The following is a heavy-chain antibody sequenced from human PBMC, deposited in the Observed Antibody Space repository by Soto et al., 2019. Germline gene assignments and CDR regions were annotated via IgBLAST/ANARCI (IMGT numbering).Heavy chain of an antibody. CDR1: GFTFSSYW. D-gene: IGHD2-2*01. Sequence: SGGSLRLSCAASGFTFSSYWMSWVRQAPGKGLEWVANIKQDGSEKYYVDSVKGRFTISRDNAKNSLYLQMNSLRAEDTAVYYCARESRGYCSSTSCPRDYYYYYMDVWGKGTTVTVSS. J-gene: IGHJ6*03. CDR3: ARESRGYCSSTSCPRDYYYYYMDV. V-gene: IGHV3-7*01. CDR2: IKQDGSEK.